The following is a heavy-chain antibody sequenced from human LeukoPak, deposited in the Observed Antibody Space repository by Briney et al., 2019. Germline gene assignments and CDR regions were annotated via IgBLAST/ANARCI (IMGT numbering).Heavy chain of an antibody. CDR1: GYTFTGYY. J-gene: IGHJ4*02. CDR2: INPNSGGT. D-gene: IGHD3-3*01. V-gene: IGHV1-2*02. Sequence: ASVKVSCKASGYTFTGYYMHWVRQAPGQGLEWMGWINPNSGGTNYAQKFQGRVTMTRDTSISTAYMELSRLRSDDTAVYYCARLSMPGRFLEWFFDYWGQGTLVTVSS. CDR3: ARLSMPGRFLEWFFDY.